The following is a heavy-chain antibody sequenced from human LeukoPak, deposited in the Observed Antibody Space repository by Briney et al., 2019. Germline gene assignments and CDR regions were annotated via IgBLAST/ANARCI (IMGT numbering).Heavy chain of an antibody. CDR3: ARLDSRGYSYRYFDY. CDR2: ISGSGGST. D-gene: IGHD5-18*01. CDR1: GFTFSSYA. Sequence: GGSLRLSCAASGFTFSSYAMSWVRQAPGKGLGWVSAISGSGGSTYYADSVKGRFTISRDNSKNTLYLQMNSLRAEDTAVYYCARLDSRGYSYRYFDYWGQGTLVTVSS. V-gene: IGHV3-23*01. J-gene: IGHJ4*02.